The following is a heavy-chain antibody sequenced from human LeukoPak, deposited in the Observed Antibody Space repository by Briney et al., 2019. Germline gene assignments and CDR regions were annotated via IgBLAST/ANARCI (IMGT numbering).Heavy chain of an antibody. D-gene: IGHD6-13*01. V-gene: IGHV3-23*01. CDR3: AKDWGQQLDDYYYYYGMDV. Sequence: PGGSLRLSCAASGFTFSSYAMSWVRQAPGKGLEWVSAISGCGGSTYYADSVKGRFTISRDNSKNTLYLQMNSLRAEDTAVYYCAKDWGQQLDDYYYYYGMDVWGQGTTVTVSS. CDR2: ISGCGGST. CDR1: GFTFSSYA. J-gene: IGHJ6*02.